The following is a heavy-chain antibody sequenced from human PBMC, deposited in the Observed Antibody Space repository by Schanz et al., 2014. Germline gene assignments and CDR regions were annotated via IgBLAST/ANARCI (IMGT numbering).Heavy chain of an antibody. V-gene: IGHV1-46*03. CDR2: VNPSVRGT. CDR3: ARAPTAYCSDTSCLGTPFDY. D-gene: IGHD2-2*01. J-gene: IGHJ4*02. Sequence: QVQLVQSGAEVKKPGASVKVSCKASGYTLSAYSLHWVRQAPGQGLEWMGIVNPSVRGTHFAREFQGRVTVTSDTSTSTVYMELSGLRSEDTAVYYCARAPTAYCSDTSCLGTPFDYWGQGTLVTVSS. CDR1: GYTLSAYS.